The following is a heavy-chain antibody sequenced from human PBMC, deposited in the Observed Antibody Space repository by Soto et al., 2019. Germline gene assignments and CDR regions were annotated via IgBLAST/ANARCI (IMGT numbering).Heavy chain of an antibody. CDR2: ISWNSGSI. CDR3: AKDMLMAAAGSAPFDY. D-gene: IGHD6-13*01. J-gene: IGHJ4*02. CDR1: GFTFDDYA. V-gene: IGHV3-9*01. Sequence: EVQLVESGGGLVQPGRSLRLSCAASGFTFDDYAMHWVRQAPGKGLEWVSGISWNSGSIGYADSVKGRFTISRDNAKNALYLQMNRLRAEDTALYYCAKDMLMAAAGSAPFDYWGQGTLVTVSS.